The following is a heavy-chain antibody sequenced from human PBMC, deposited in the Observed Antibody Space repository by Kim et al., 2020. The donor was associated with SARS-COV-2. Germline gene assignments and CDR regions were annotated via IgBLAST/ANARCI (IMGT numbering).Heavy chain of an antibody. J-gene: IGHJ3*02. CDR1: GYTFTSYA. CDR3: ARAERITIFGVVADDAFDI. Sequence: ASVKVSCKASGYTFTSYAMHWVRQAPGQRLEWMGWINAGNGNTKYSQKFQGRVTITRDTSASTAYMELSSLRSEDTAVYYCARAERITIFGVVADDAFDIWGQGTMVTVSS. V-gene: IGHV1-3*01. D-gene: IGHD3-3*01. CDR2: INAGNGNT.